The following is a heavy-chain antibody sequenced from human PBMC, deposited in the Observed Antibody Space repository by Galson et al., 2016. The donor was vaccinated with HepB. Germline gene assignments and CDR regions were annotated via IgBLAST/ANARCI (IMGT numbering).Heavy chain of an antibody. CDR2: INHRGRT. V-gene: IGHV4-34*01. CDR3: ASIVGYCSGGNCYFP. Sequence: LSLTCAVYGGPFSTYLWSWIRQPPGKGLEWIAEINHRGRTNYNPSLKSRLTISVDMFKNQFSLKLSSVTAADTAIYYCASIVGYCSGGNCYFPWGQGTKVTVS. J-gene: IGHJ3*01. D-gene: IGHD2-15*01. CDR1: GGPFSTYL.